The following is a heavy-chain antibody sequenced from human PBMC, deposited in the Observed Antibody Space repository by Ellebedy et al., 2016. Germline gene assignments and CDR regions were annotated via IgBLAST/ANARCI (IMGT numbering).Heavy chain of an antibody. Sequence: SETLSLTXTVSGGSISSYYWSWIRQPPGKGLEWIGYIYYSGSTNYNPSLKSRVTISVDTSKNQFSLKLSSVTAADTAVYYCARGQTPHCSSTSCYSGTTFDPWGQGTLVTVSS. CDR2: IYYSGST. J-gene: IGHJ5*02. D-gene: IGHD2-2*01. V-gene: IGHV4-59*12. CDR1: GGSISSYY. CDR3: ARGQTPHCSSTSCYSGTTFDP.